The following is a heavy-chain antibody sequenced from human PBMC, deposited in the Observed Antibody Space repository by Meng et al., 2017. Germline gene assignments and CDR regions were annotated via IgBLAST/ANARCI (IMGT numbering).Heavy chain of an antibody. CDR1: GFTFSSYG. J-gene: IGHJ2*01. V-gene: IGHV3-33*01. CDR3: ARGLSTTYWYFDL. CDR2: IWYDGSNK. D-gene: IGHD2/OR15-2a*01. Sequence: LLESGGGVVQPWRFLRLSCAASGFTFSSYGMHWVRQAPGKGLEWVAVIWYDGSNKYYADYVKGRFTISRDNSKNTLYLQMYSLRAEDTAVYYCARGLSTTYWYFDLWGRGTLVTVSS.